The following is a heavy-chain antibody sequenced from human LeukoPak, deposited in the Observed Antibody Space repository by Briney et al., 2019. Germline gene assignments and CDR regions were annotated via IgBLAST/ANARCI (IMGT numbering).Heavy chain of an antibody. CDR1: GYIFTSYW. D-gene: IGHD3-3*02. V-gene: IGHV5-51*01. CDR2: IYPGDSDT. CDR3: ARLHFEAYGMDV. Sequence: GGALQISCRGSGYIFTSYWIGWVRQMPGKGLEGMGIIYPGDSDTRYSPSFQGQVTISADKSISTAYLQWSSLKASDTAMYYCARLHFEAYGMDVWGQGTTVTVSS. J-gene: IGHJ6*02.